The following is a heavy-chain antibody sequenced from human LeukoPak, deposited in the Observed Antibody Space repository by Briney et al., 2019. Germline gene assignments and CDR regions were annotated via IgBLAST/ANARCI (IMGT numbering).Heavy chain of an antibody. D-gene: IGHD1-26*01. Sequence: GRSLRLSCAASGFTFSSYGMHWVRQAPGKGLEWVAVIWYDGSNKYYADSVKGRFTISRDNSKNTLYLQMNSLRAEDTAVYYCARDGYSGSYYYFDYWGQGTLVTVSS. CDR3: ARDGYSGSYYYFDY. CDR1: GFTFSSYG. CDR2: IWYDGSNK. V-gene: IGHV3-33*01. J-gene: IGHJ4*02.